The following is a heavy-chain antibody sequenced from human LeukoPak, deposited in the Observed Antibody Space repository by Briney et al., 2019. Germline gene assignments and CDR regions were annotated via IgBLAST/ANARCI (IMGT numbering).Heavy chain of an antibody. Sequence: GGSLRLSCAASGFTVSSNYMGWVRQAPGKGLEWVSVIYSGGSTYYADSVKGRFTISRDNSKNTLYLQMNSLRAEDTAVYYCARDSSVLGMDVWGQGTTVTVSS. CDR3: ARDSSVLGMDV. CDR1: GFTVSSNY. CDR2: IYSGGST. J-gene: IGHJ6*02. V-gene: IGHV3-66*01.